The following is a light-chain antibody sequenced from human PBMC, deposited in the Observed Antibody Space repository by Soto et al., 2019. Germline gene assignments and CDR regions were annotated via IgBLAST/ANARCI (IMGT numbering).Light chain of an antibody. CDR3: AAWDDSLNAWV. CDR2: SHD. J-gene: IGLJ3*02. V-gene: IGLV1-44*01. CDR1: RSNVGRNS. Sequence: QTVVTQPPSASKTPGQRVTISCSGSRSNVGRNSVSWYQHVPGTAPKLLIYSHDQRPSGVPDRISASRSGTAASLAISGLLSEDDAFYYCAAWDDSLNAWVFGGGTKLTVL.